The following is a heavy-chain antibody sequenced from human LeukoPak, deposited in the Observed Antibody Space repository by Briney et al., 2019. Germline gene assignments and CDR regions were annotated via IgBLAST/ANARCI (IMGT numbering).Heavy chain of an antibody. D-gene: IGHD3-22*01. CDR2: IIPIFGTA. CDR1: GGTFSSYA. Sequence: SVKVSCKASGGTFSSYAISWVRQAPGQGLEWMGGIIPIFGTANYAQKLQGRVTMTTDTSTSTAYMELRSLRSDDTAVYYCARASYYYDSSGFDYWGQGTLVTVSS. CDR3: ARASYYYDSSGFDY. J-gene: IGHJ4*02. V-gene: IGHV1-69*05.